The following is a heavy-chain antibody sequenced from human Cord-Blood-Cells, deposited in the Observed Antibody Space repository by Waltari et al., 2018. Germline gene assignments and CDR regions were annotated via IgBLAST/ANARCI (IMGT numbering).Heavy chain of an antibody. V-gene: IGHV3-30*02. CDR1: GFTFSSYG. CDR3: AKDINWGDAFDI. CDR2: IRYEGSNK. J-gene: IGHJ3*02. Sequence: QVQLVESGGGVVQPGGSLRLSCAASGFTFSSYGMHWVRQAPGKGLRLVAFIRYEGSNKYYADSVKGRFTISRDNSKNTLYLQMNSLRAEDTAVYYCAKDINWGDAFDIWGQGTMVTVSS. D-gene: IGHD7-27*01.